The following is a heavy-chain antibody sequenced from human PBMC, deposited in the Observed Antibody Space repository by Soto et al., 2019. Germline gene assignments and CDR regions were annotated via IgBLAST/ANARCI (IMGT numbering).Heavy chain of an antibody. CDR1: GFTFSSYS. CDR3: ARDQRGYYGPLSWFDP. D-gene: IGHD3-10*01. CDR2: ISSSSSYI. J-gene: IGHJ5*02. Sequence: PGGALRLSCAASGFTFSSYSMNWVRQAPGKGLEWVSSISSSSSYIYYADSVKGRFTISRDNAKNSLYLQMNSLRAEDTAVYYCARDQRGYYGPLSWFDPWGQGTLVTVSS. V-gene: IGHV3-21*01.